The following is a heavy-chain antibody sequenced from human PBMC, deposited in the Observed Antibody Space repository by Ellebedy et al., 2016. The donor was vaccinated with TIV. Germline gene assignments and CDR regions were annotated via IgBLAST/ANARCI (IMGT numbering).Heavy chain of an antibody. CDR2: IIPIFRTP. V-gene: IGHV1-69*05. J-gene: IGHJ4*01. CDR1: GGTFTSSA. CDR3: ARYSYGLGSYAN. Sequence: AASVKVSCKASGGTFTSSAINWVRQAPGQGLEWMGGIIPIFRTPNYAQTCKGRVTITTDESTSTVYMELSRLTSEDTAVYYCARYSYGLGSYANWGQGTLVTVSS. D-gene: IGHD3-10*01.